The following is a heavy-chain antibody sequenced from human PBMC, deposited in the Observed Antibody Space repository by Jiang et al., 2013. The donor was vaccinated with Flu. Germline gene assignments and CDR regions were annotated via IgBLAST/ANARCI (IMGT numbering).Heavy chain of an antibody. CDR3: AKGDISVAGTHWYFDL. CDR2: IIPIFRQT. D-gene: IGHD6-19*01. Sequence: GAEVKKPASSVKVSCKASGGTFNTYGISWVRQAPGQGLEWMGGIIPIFRQTNYAQRFQGRVTITADESTTTAYMELRSLTSEDTAVYYCAKGDISVAGTHWYFDLWGRGTLVTVSS. V-gene: IGHV1-69*01. CDR1: GGTFNTYG. J-gene: IGHJ2*01.